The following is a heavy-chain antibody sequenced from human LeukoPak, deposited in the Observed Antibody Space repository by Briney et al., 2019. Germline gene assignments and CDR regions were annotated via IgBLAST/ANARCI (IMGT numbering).Heavy chain of an antibody. J-gene: IGHJ4*02. CDR1: GYTFTSYY. CDR2: INPSGGST. D-gene: IGHD3-22*01. V-gene: IGHV1-46*01. CDR3: ARDTVGSYDSSGYYNPFDY. Sequence: ASVKVSCKASGYTFTSYYMHWVRQAPGQGLEWMGIINPSGGSTSYAQKFQGRVTMTRDMSTSTVYMELSSLRSEDTAVYYCARDTVGSYDSSGYYNPFDYWGQGTLVTVSS.